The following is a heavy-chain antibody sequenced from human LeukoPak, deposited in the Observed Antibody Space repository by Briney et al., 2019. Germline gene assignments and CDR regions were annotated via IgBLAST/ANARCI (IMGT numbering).Heavy chain of an antibody. Sequence: ASVKVSCKASGYTFTSYYMHWVRQAPGQGLEWMGMISPSGDRTTYAQRFQGRVTMTRDTSTSTLYMDLSSLRSDDTTVFYCARGDGYNWFAYWGQGTLVTVSS. CDR2: ISPSGDRT. V-gene: IGHV1-46*01. CDR3: ARGDGYNWFAY. J-gene: IGHJ5*01. D-gene: IGHD5-24*01. CDR1: GYTFTSYY.